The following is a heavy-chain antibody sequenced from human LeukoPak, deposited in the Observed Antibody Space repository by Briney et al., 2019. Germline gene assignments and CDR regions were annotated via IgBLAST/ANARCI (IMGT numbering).Heavy chain of an antibody. Sequence: PSETLSLTCTVSGGSIGSSAYCWSWIRQPPGKGLEWIGTIYYGSTYYNPSLKSRVTISGDTSKNQFSLNLSSVTAADTAVYYCARVTYYYDSSSYNNGPFDYWGQGTLVTVSS. CDR2: IYYGST. D-gene: IGHD3-22*01. V-gene: IGHV4-39*07. CDR3: ARVTYYYDSSSYNNGPFDY. CDR1: GGSIGSSAYC. J-gene: IGHJ4*02.